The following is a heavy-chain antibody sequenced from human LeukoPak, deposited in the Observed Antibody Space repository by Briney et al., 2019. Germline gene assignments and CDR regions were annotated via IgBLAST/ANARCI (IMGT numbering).Heavy chain of an antibody. CDR1: GFTFSSYA. J-gene: IGHJ6*03. CDR3: AKEKVTIPYYYMDV. D-gene: IGHD3-3*01. CDR2: ISGSGGST. V-gene: IGHV3-23*01. Sequence: GGCLRLSCSASGFTFSSYAMTWGRQARGKGVGLVSAISGSGGSTYYADSVKGRFTISRDNSKNTLYLQMNSLRAEDTAVYYCAKEKVTIPYYYMDVWGKGTTVTVSS.